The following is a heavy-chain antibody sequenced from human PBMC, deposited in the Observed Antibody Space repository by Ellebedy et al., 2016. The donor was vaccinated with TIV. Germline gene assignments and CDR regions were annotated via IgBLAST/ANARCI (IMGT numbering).Heavy chain of an antibody. V-gene: IGHV1-18*04. CDR2: ISAYNGNT. CDR3: ARDYYGSSGYYFPGY. CDR1: GYTFTSYG. Sequence: ASVKVSCXASGYTFTSYGISWVRQAPGQGLEWMGWISAYNGNTNYAQKLQGRATMTTDTSTSTAYMELRSLRSDDTAVYYCARDYYGSSGYYFPGYWGQGTLVTVSS. D-gene: IGHD3-22*01. J-gene: IGHJ4*02.